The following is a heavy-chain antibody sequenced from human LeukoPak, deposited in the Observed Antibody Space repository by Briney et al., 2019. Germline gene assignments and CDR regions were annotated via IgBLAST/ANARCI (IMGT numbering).Heavy chain of an antibody. Sequence: SETLSLTCAVYGGSFSGYYWSWIRQPPGNGLEWIGEINHSGSTSYNPSLKSRVTISVDTSKNQFSLKLSSVTAADTAVYYCAREGNSGYDYFDYWGQGTLVTVSS. CDR1: GGSFSGYY. V-gene: IGHV4-34*01. J-gene: IGHJ4*02. D-gene: IGHD5-12*01. CDR3: AREGNSGYDYFDY. CDR2: INHSGST.